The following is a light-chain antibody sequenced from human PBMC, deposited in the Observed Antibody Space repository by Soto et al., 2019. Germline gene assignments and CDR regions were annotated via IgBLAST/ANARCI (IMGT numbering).Light chain of an antibody. Sequence: QSALTQPPSASGSPGQSVTISCTGTSNDVGGYNFVSWYQQHPGKAPKVMIYEVSKRPSGVPDRFSGSKSGNTASLTVSGLQAEDEADYYCSAYAGSNKEVFGSGTKLTVL. CDR3: SAYAGSNKEV. V-gene: IGLV2-8*01. J-gene: IGLJ1*01. CDR2: EVS. CDR1: SNDVGGYNF.